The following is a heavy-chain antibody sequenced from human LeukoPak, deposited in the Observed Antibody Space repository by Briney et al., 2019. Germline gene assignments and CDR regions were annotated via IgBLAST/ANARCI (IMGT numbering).Heavy chain of an antibody. D-gene: IGHD3-22*01. J-gene: IGHJ4*02. CDR1: GGTFSSYG. CDR2: IIPIFDIT. Sequence: ASVKVSCKASGGTFSSYGISWVRQAPGQGLDWMGRIIPIFDITNYAQNFHGRVTITADKSTSTAYMELSSLRSEDTAVYYCARGAAQYDSSGYQSSPFDYWGQGTLVTVSS. CDR3: ARGAAQYDSSGYQSSPFDY. V-gene: IGHV1-69*04.